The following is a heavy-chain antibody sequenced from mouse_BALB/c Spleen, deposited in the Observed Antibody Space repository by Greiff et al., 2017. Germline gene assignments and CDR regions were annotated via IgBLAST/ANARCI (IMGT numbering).Heavy chain of an antibody. D-gene: IGHD1-1*01. CDR2: ISYSGST. Sequence: EVQLQQSGPGLVKPSQSLSLTCTVTGYSITSDYAWNWIRQFPGNKLEWMGYISYSGSTSYNPSLKSRISITRDTSKNQFFLQLNSVTTEDTATYYCARWGYGPHYWGQGTTLTVSS. CDR1: GYSITSDYA. CDR3: ARWGYGPHY. J-gene: IGHJ2*01. V-gene: IGHV3-2*02.